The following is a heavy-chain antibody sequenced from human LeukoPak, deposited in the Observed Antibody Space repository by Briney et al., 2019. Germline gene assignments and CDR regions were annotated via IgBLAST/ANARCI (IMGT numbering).Heavy chain of an antibody. CDR2: IIPIFGTA. CDR1: GGTFSSYA. Sequence: ASVKVSCKASGGTFSSYAISWVRQAPGQGIEWMGGIIPIFGTANYAQKFQGRVTITTGGSTSTAFMEVSSLRSEYTAVYYCARDAGYSGSYRVGYYFDYWGQGTLVTVSS. V-gene: IGHV1-69*05. J-gene: IGHJ4*02. D-gene: IGHD1-26*01. CDR3: ARDAGYSGSYRVGYYFDY.